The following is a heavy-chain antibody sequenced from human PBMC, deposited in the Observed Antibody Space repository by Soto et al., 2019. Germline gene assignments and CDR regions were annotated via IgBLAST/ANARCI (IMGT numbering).Heavy chain of an antibody. CDR2: IPYDGSNK. D-gene: IGHD4-17*01. J-gene: IGHJ6*02. V-gene: IGHV3-30-3*01. Sequence: GGSLRLSCAASGFTFSSYAMHWVRQAPGKGLEWVAVIPYDGSNKYYADSVKGRFTISRDNSKNTLYLQMNSLRAEDTAVYYCAGALGGYGDYVTYYYYGMDVWGQGTTVTVSS. CDR3: AGALGGYGDYVTYYYYGMDV. CDR1: GFTFSSYA.